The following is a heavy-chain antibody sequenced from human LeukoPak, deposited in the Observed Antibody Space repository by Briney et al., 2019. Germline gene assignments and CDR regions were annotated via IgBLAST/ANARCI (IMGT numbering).Heavy chain of an antibody. CDR2: INSDGSSL. J-gene: IGHJ4*02. D-gene: IGHD2-8*02. V-gene: IGHV3-74*03. Sequence: QPGGSLRLSCAASGFTLNTYWMNWVRQAPGKGLVWVSRINSDGSSLTYADSVEGRFTVSRDNAKNTLYLQMNSLRAEDTAVYYCARDETGVGAGGIDYWGQGTLVTVSS. CDR1: GFTLNTYW. CDR3: ARDETGVGAGGIDY.